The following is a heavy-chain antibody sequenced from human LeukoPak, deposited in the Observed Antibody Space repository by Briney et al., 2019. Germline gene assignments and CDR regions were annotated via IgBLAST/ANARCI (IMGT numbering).Heavy chain of an antibody. CDR3: AKDRGWGDAFDI. J-gene: IGHJ3*02. CDR1: GYIFIDYH. D-gene: IGHD6-19*01. V-gene: IGHV1-2*02. Sequence: SVKVSCKASGYIFIDYHIHWIRQAPGQGLEWMGWINPNSGGTNYPQKFQGRVTMTRDTSISTAYMELSRLKSDDTAIYYCAKDRGWGDAFDIWGLGTMVTVSS. CDR2: INPNSGGT.